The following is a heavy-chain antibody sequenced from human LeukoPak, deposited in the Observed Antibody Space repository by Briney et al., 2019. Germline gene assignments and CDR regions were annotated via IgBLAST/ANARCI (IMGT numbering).Heavy chain of an antibody. CDR3: ARGPPTDYYDSSGFYYVFDY. D-gene: IGHD3-22*01. CDR2: INHSGST. CDR1: GGSFSGYY. J-gene: IGHJ4*02. Sequence: PSETLSLTCAVYGGSFSGYYWSWIRQPPGKGLEWIGEINHSGSTNYNPSLKSRVTISVDTSKNQFSLKLSSVTAADTAVYFCARGPPTDYYDSSGFYYVFDYWGQGTQVAVSS. V-gene: IGHV4-34*01.